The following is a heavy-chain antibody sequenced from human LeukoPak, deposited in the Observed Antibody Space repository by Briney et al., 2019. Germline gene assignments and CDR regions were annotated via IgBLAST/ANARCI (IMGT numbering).Heavy chain of an antibody. D-gene: IGHD2-2*01. Sequence: SVKVSCKASGYTFTSYGISWVRQAPGQGLEWMGGIIPIFGTANYAQKFQGRVTITTDESTSTAYMELSSLRSEDTAVYYCATGYCSSTSCSWDYWGQGTLVTVSS. CDR1: GYTFTSYG. J-gene: IGHJ4*02. V-gene: IGHV1-69*05. CDR3: ATGYCSSTSCSWDY. CDR2: IIPIFGTA.